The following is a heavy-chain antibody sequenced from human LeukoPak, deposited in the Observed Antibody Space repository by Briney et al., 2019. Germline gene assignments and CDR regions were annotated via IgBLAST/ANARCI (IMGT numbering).Heavy chain of an antibody. CDR1: GFTFDDYA. CDR2: ISWDGGST. CDR3: AKDSRYLARDYYYYMDV. J-gene: IGHJ6*03. D-gene: IGHD3-9*01. Sequence: GGSLRLSCAASGFTFDDYAMHWVRQAPGKGLERVSLISWDGGSTYYADSVKGRFTISRDNSKNSLYLQMNSLRAEDTALYYCAKDSRYLARDYYYYMDVWGKGTTVTVSS. V-gene: IGHV3-43D*03.